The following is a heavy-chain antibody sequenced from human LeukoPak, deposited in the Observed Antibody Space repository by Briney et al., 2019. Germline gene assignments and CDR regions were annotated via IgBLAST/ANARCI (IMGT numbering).Heavy chain of an antibody. CDR2: INPNSSGT. CDR1: GYAFTGYY. CDR3: ARERTQYSGSFGY. V-gene: IGHV1-2*02. D-gene: IGHD1-26*01. J-gene: IGHJ4*02. Sequence: VASVRVSCKASGYAFTGYYMHWVRQAPGQGLEWMGWINPNSSGTNYSEKFQGRVTMTRDTSISTAYMELSRLRSDDTAVYYCARERTQYSGSFGYWGQGTLVTVSS.